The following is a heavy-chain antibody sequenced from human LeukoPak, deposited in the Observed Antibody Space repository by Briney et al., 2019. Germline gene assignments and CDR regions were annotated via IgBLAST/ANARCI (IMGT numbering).Heavy chain of an antibody. J-gene: IGHJ5*02. Sequence: ASVKVSCKASGYTFTSYDINWVRQAPGQGLEWMGWMNPNSGNTGYAQKFQGRVTMTRNTSISTAYMELSSLRSEDTAVYYCAKKARYSSGWYWFDPWGQGTPVTVSS. D-gene: IGHD6-19*01. CDR3: AKKARYSSGWYWFDP. V-gene: IGHV1-8*01. CDR1: GYTFTSYD. CDR2: MNPNSGNT.